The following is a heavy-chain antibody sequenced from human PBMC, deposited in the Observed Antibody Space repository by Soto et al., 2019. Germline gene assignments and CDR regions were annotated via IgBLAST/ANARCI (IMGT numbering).Heavy chain of an antibody. D-gene: IGHD1-26*01. V-gene: IGHV4-59*01. CDR2: IFYSGST. CDR3: AKDVGGSSDA. Sequence: LPVTCSVAQGYIGGFSRTWVRQPPGKGLEWIGYIFYSGSTSSHPSLESRVTISLDTSKNQFSLKLNSVTAADTAVDYRAKDVGGSSDAWGQGTRVSVPS. CDR1: QGYIGGFS. J-gene: IGHJ5*02.